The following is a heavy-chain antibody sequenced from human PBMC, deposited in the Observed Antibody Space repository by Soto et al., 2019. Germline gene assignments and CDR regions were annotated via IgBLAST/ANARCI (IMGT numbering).Heavy chain of an antibody. D-gene: IGHD2-8*01. J-gene: IGHJ4*02. CDR1: GFTFSNAW. CDR2: ISGSGDNT. Sequence: GGSLRLSCAASGFTFSNAWMNWVRQAPGKGLEWVSGISGSGDNTYYADSVKGRFTVSRDNSKNTLYLQVNSLRAEDTAVYYCAKEIRYCTNGICYTHFDYWGQGTLVTVSS. CDR3: AKEIRYCTNGICYTHFDY. V-gene: IGHV3-23*01.